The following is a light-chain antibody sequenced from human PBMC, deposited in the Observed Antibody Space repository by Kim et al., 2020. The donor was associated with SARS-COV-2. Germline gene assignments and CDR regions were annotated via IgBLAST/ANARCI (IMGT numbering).Light chain of an antibody. V-gene: IGKV1-27*01. Sequence: ASVGDRVTITCRASQATSNDLAWYQQKPGKVPNLLIYGASALQSAVPSRFSGSGSGTDFTLTISSLQPEDVAIYYCQKYNGAPWTFGQGTKVDIK. CDR1: QATSND. J-gene: IGKJ1*01. CDR2: GAS. CDR3: QKYNGAPWT.